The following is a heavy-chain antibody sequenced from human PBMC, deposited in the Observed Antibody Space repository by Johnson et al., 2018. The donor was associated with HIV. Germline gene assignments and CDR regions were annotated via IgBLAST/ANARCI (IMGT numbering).Heavy chain of an antibody. J-gene: IGHJ3*02. V-gene: IGHV3-7*02. CDR2: IKQDGSEK. CDR3: AKGSVICWLRDAFDI. CDR1: GFTFSSYW. Sequence: VQLVESGGGLVQPGGSLRLSCAASGFTFSSYWMSWVRQAPGKGLEWVANIKQDGSEKYYVDSVKGRFTISRDNSKNTLYLEMNSLRAEDTAVYYWAKGSVICWLRDAFDIWCQATMVTVSS. D-gene: IGHD3-9*01.